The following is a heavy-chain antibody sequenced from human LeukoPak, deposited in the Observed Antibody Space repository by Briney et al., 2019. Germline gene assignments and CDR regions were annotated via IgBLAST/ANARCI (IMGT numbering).Heavy chain of an antibody. Sequence: GGSLRLSCAASGVTVSSNYMSWVRQAPGKGLEWVSVIYSGGSTYYADSVKGRFTISRDNSKNTLYLQMNSLRAEVTAVYYCARDRVGAIDYWGQGTLITVS. V-gene: IGHV3-66*02. CDR3: ARDRVGAIDY. D-gene: IGHD1-26*01. CDR1: GVTVSSNY. CDR2: IYSGGST. J-gene: IGHJ4*02.